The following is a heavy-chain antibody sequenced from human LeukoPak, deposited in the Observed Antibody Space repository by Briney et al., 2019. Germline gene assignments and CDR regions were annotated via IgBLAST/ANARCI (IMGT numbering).Heavy chain of an antibody. CDR2: ISYDGSNK. J-gene: IGHJ4*02. CDR3: AMPHDTEYYFDY. Sequence: GRSLRLSCAASGFTFSSYAMHWVRQAPGKGLEWVAVISYDGSNKYYADSMKGRFTISRDNSKNTLYLQMNSLRAEDTAVYYCAMPHDTEYYFDYWGQGTLVTVSS. CDR1: GFTFSSYA. V-gene: IGHV3-30*04.